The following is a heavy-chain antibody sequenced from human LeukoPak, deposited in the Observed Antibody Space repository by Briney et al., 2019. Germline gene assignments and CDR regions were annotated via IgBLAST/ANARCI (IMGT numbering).Heavy chain of an antibody. J-gene: IGHJ6*03. CDR2: IYTSGST. V-gene: IGHV4-61*02. Sequence: PSETLSLTCTVSGGSISSGSYYWSWIRQPAGKGLEWIGRIYTSGSTNYNPSLKSRVTISVDTSKNQFSLKLSSVTAADTAVYYCARRSYDSSGYYYMDVWGKGTTVTISS. CDR3: ARRSYDSSGYYYMDV. CDR1: GGSISSGSYY. D-gene: IGHD3-22*01.